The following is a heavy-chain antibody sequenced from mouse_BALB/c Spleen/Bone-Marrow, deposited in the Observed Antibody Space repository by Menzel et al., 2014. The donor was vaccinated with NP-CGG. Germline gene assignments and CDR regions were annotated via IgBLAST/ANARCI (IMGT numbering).Heavy chain of an antibody. CDR3: TRDQTGYFAY. J-gene: IGHJ3*01. CDR1: GFTFSGYT. D-gene: IGHD4-1*01. CDR2: ISSGGSYT. V-gene: IGHV5-6-4*01. Sequence: EVQRVESGGGLVKPGGSLKLSCAASGFTFSGYTMSWVRQTPEKRLEWVATISSGGSYTYYPDSVKGRFTISRDNAKNTLYLQMSSLKSEDTAMYYCTRDQTGYFAYWGQGTLVTVSA.